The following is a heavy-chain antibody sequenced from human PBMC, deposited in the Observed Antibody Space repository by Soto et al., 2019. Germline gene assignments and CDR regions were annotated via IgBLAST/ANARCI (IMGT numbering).Heavy chain of an antibody. D-gene: IGHD2-2*01. Sequence: ASVKVSCKASGGTFSSYAISLVRQAPGQGLEWMGGIIPIFGTANYAQKFQGRVKITADESTSTAYMELSSLRSEDTAVYYCARKDVHCSSTSCYPQYGMDVWGQGTTVTVSS. J-gene: IGHJ6*02. V-gene: IGHV1-69*13. CDR2: IIPIFGTA. CDR1: GGTFSSYA. CDR3: ARKDVHCSSTSCYPQYGMDV.